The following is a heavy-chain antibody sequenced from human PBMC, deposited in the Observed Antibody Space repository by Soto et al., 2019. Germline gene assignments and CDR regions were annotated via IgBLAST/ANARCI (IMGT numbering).Heavy chain of an antibody. J-gene: IGHJ3*02. V-gene: IGHV1-2*02. D-gene: IGHD3-22*01. CDR1: GYTFTGYY. CDR2: INPNSGGT. CDR3: ARNYYDSSGYYYDDAFDI. Sequence: GASVKVSCKASGYTFTGYYMHWVRQAPGQGLEWMGWINPNSGGTNYAQKFQGRVTMTRDTSISTAYMELSRLRSDDTAVYYCARNYYDSSGYYYDDAFDIWGQGTMVTVSS.